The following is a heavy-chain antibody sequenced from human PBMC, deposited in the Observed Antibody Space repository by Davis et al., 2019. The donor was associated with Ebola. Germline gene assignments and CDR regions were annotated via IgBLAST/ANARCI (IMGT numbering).Heavy chain of an antibody. V-gene: IGHV4-30-4*01. CDR2: IYYSGST. CDR3: ARDHLGYYYDSSGRSDAFDI. J-gene: IGHJ3*02. Sequence: SETLSLTCTVSGGSIRSGDYYWSWIRQPPGKGLEWLGYIYYSGSTYYNPSLKSRVTISVDTSKNQFSLKLSSVTAADTAVYYCARDHLGYYYDSSGRSDAFDIWGQGTTVTVSS. CDR1: GGSIRSGDYY. D-gene: IGHD3-22*01.